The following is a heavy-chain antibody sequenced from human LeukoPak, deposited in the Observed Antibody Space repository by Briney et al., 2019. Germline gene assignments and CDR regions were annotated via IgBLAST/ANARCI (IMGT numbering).Heavy chain of an antibody. V-gene: IGHV3-64*01. D-gene: IGHD3-22*01. Sequence: TGGSLRLSCAASGFTFSSYGIHWVRQAPGKGLEYVSAINSNGGGTYYANSVKGRFTISRDNSKNTFYLQMGSLRAEDMAVYYCARERYDSSGSWYLDNWGQGTLVTVSS. CDR3: ARERYDSSGSWYLDN. CDR2: INSNGGGT. J-gene: IGHJ4*02. CDR1: GFTFSSYG.